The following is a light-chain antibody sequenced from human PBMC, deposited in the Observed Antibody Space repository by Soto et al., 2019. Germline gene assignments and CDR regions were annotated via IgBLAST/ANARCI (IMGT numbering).Light chain of an antibody. J-gene: IGKJ3*01. CDR3: QQSYSSLGFT. CDR1: ESISKN. CDR2: AAS. V-gene: IGKV1-39*01. Sequence: DVQMTQSPSSLSASVGDRVTITCRASESISKNLNWYQHKPGKAPKVLIYAASSLQSGVPSRFSGSGSGTDFILTITSLQAEDFATYYCQQSYSSLGFTFGPGTKVDL.